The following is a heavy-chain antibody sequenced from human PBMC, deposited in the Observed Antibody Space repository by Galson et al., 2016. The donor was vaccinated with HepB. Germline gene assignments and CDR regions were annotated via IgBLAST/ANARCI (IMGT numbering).Heavy chain of an antibody. D-gene: IGHD3-10*01. CDR2: ISSSSSYT. J-gene: IGHJ4*02. CDR1: GFTFSDYY. CDR3: ANDNFGSGRGTI. Sequence: SLRLSCAASGFTFSDYYMSWIRQAPGKGLEWVSYISSSSSYTNYAGSVKGRFTISRDKSKNTLYLQMNSLRAEDTAVYYCANDNFGSGRGTIWGQGTLVTVSS. V-gene: IGHV3-11*03.